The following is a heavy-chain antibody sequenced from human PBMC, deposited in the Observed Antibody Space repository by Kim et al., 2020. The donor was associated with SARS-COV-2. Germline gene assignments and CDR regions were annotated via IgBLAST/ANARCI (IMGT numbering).Heavy chain of an antibody. V-gene: IGHV3-23*01. Sequence: GGSLRLSCLDSKFTSSPFPVAWVRQAPGKGLEWVATIRFSGDATYYGNYVKGRFTISRDNAKKTVSLQMDNLRVEDTAIYYCVKDDCMEGEVFYYWGLGTLVTVSS. J-gene: IGHJ4*02. CDR2: IRFSGDAT. CDR3: VKDDCMEGEVFYY. CDR1: KFTSSPFP. D-gene: IGHD2-21*01.